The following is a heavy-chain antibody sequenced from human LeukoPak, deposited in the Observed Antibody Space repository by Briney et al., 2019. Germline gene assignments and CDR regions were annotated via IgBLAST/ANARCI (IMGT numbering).Heavy chain of an antibody. CDR1: GFTFDEYA. CDR3: AKDRGGSSQLGDAFDV. D-gene: IGHD2-15*01. V-gene: IGHV3-9*01. J-gene: IGHJ3*01. CDR2: ISYGSDTI. Sequence: GRSLRLSCAASGFTFDEYAMHWVRQAPGKGLEWVSGISYGSDTIGYVDSVKGQFTISRDNAKNSLYLQMNSLRTDDTALYYCAKDRGGSSQLGDAFDVWGQGTMVSVSS.